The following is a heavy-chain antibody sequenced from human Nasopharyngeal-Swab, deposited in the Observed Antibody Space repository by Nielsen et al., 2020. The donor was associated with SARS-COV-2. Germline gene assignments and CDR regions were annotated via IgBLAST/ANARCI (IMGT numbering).Heavy chain of an antibody. CDR2: INPSGGSA. Sequence: ASVKVSCKASGYSLTSYHMYWVRQAPGQGLEWMGIINPSGGSATYAQRFQGKVTMTRDTSTSTVYMELSSLRSEDTAVYYCARDLPYIGWDYWGQGTLVTVSS. CDR3: ARDLPYIGWDY. V-gene: IGHV1-46*01. CDR1: GYSLTSYH. D-gene: IGHD2-15*01. J-gene: IGHJ4*02.